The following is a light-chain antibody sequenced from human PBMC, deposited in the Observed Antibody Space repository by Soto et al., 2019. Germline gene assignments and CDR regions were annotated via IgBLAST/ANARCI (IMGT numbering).Light chain of an antibody. Sequence: EIVMTQSPATLSVSPGERATLSCRASQSVSSNLAWYQQKPGPAPRLLIYGAFTRATGIPVRFSGSGSGTEFTLTISSLQSEDFAVYYCQQYKNWPPLTFGGGTKVEIK. CDR3: QQYKNWPPLT. CDR1: QSVSSN. V-gene: IGKV3-15*01. J-gene: IGKJ4*01. CDR2: GAF.